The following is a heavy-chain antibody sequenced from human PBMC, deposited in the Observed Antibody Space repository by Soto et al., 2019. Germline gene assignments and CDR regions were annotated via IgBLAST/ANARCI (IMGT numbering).Heavy chain of an antibody. J-gene: IGHJ6*02. CDR3: ARDLHYDFRRTRYYYGMDV. CDR1: GVSISTYH. Sequence: SETLSLTCIVSGVSISTYHWSWIRQPPGKGLEWIGYIYYSGSTNYNPSLKSRVTISVDTSKNQFSLKLSSVTAADTAVYYCARDLHYDFRRTRYYYGMDVWGQATTVTVSS. D-gene: IGHD3-3*01. V-gene: IGHV4-59*01. CDR2: IYYSGST.